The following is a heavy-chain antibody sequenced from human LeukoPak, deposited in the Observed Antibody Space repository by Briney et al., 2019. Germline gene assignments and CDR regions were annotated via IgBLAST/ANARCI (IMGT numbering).Heavy chain of an antibody. Sequence: GGSLRLSCAASGFTFDDYAMHWVRQAPGKGLEWVTLISWDGGGTYYADTVKGRFTISRDNSKNSLYLQMNSLRAEDTALYYCAKDMAAYYYASGNIDYWGQGTLVTVSS. CDR2: ISWDGGGT. CDR3: AKDMAAYYYASGNIDY. CDR1: GFTFDDYA. V-gene: IGHV3-43D*03. D-gene: IGHD3-10*01. J-gene: IGHJ4*02.